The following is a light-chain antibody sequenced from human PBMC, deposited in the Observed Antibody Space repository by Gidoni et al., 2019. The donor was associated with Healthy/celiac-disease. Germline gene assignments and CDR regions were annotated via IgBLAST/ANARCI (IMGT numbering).Light chain of an antibody. V-gene: IGKV3-11*01. Sequence: DIVLTQSPATLSLSPGERATPSCRASQSVSSYLAWYKQKPGQALRLLIYDASNRATGIPARFSGSGSGTDFTLTISSLEPEDFAVYYCQQRSNWPLTFGGGTKVEIK. J-gene: IGKJ4*01. CDR1: QSVSSY. CDR3: QQRSNWPLT. CDR2: DAS.